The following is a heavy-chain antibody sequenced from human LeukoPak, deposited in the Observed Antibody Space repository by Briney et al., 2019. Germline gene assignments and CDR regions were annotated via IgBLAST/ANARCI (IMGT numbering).Heavy chain of an antibody. D-gene: IGHD1-7*01. V-gene: IGHV3-64*01. CDR3: ARSTEGTAHFDY. CDR2: ISGNGVSS. J-gene: IGHJ4*02. Sequence: GGTLRLSCETSEFIFSSYEMHWVRQTPGRGLDYVSGISGNGVSSYYALSVKGRFTISRDNSKNTLYLQMGSLKTEDMAVYYCARSTEGTAHFDYWGQGTLVIVSS. CDR1: EFIFSSYE.